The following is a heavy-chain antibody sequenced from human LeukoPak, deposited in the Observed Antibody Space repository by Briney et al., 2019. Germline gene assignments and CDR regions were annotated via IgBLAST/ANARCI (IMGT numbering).Heavy chain of an antibody. D-gene: IGHD3-10*01. Sequence: GGSLRLSCAASGFTFSSYDMHWVRQAAGKGLEWVSAIGTAGDTYYPGSVKGRFTISRENAKNSLYLQMNSLRAGDTAVYYCARALMVWGPYYYYYGMDVWGQGTTVTVSS. J-gene: IGHJ6*02. CDR1: GFTFSSYD. CDR2: IGTAGDT. CDR3: ARALMVWGPYYYYYGMDV. V-gene: IGHV3-13*01.